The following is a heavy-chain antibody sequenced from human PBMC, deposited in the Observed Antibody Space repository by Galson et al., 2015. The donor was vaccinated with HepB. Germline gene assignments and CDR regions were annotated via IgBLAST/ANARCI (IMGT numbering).Heavy chain of an antibody. CDR2: IWFDGSKS. D-gene: IGHD4-11*01. V-gene: IGHV3-33*01. J-gene: IGHJ4*02. CDR1: GSTFSSHG. CDR3: ARYYGNYRAFDY. Sequence: SLRLSCAASGSTFSSHGMHWVRQAPGKGLEWVALIWFDGSKSYYADSVKGRFTISRDHSKNTLYLQMNSLRAEDTAVYYCARYYGNYRAFDYWGQGTLVTVSS.